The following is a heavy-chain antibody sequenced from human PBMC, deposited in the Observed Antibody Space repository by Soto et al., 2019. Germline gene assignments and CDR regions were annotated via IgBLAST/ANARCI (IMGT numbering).Heavy chain of an antibody. CDR3: ARGKLRYNWNPSEGDAFDI. CDR1: GGSFSGYY. D-gene: IGHD1-20*01. J-gene: IGHJ3*02. Sequence: SETLSLTCAVYGGSFSGYYWSWIRQPPGKGLEWIGEINHSGSTNYNPSLKSRVTISVDTSKNQFSLKLSSVTAADTAVYYCARGKLRYNWNPSEGDAFDIWGQGTMVTVSS. V-gene: IGHV4-34*01. CDR2: INHSGST.